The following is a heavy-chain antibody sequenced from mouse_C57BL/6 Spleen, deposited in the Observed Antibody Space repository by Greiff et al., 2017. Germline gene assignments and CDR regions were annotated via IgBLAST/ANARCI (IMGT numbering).Heavy chain of an antibody. CDR1: GYTFTDYN. Sequence: EVQLQQSGPELVKPGASVKIPCKASGYTFTDYNMDWVKQSHGQSLEWIGDINPNNGGTIYNQKFKGKATLTVDKSSSTAYMELRSLTSEDTAVYCCGRYLITTVGYFDVWGTGTTVTVSS. J-gene: IGHJ1*03. CDR3: GRYLITTVGYFDV. CDR2: INPNNGGT. D-gene: IGHD1-2*01. V-gene: IGHV1-18*01.